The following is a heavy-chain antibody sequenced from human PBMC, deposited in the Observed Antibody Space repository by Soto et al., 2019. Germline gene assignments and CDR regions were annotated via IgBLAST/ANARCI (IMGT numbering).Heavy chain of an antibody. D-gene: IGHD2-2*01. J-gene: IGHJ6*02. CDR1: GFTFSSYG. CDR2: ISYDGSNK. Sequence: QVQLVESGGGVVQPGRSLRLSCAASGFTFSSYGMHWVRQAPGKGLEWVAVISYDGSNKYYADSVKGRFTISRDNSKNTLYLQMNSLRAEDTAVYYCAKELGAQDQLLKWGLDVWGQGTTVTVSS. CDR3: AKELGAQDQLLKWGLDV. V-gene: IGHV3-30*18.